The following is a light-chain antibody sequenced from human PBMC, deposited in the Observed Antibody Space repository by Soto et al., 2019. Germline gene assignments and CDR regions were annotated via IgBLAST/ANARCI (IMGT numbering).Light chain of an antibody. CDR1: QTVRSN. V-gene: IGKV3-15*01. Sequence: EVVMTQSPATLSVSPGETATLSCRASQTVRSNLAWYQQKPGQAPRLFIYGASTRATGIPARFSGSGSGTEYTLPISSLQSEDFAIYYCQQYNNWPLTFGGGTKVEIK. CDR3: QQYNNWPLT. J-gene: IGKJ4*01. CDR2: GAS.